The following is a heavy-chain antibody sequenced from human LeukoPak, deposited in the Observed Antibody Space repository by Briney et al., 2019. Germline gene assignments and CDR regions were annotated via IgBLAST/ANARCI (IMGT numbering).Heavy chain of an antibody. CDR3: ASIVGAFYFDY. V-gene: IGHV4-34*01. D-gene: IGHD1-26*01. CDR2: INHSGST. CDR1: GESFNVFS. Sequence: SETLSLTCAVYGESFNVFSWSWIRQPPGKGLEWIGEINHSGSTNYNPSLKSRVTISVDTSKNQFSLKLSSVTAADTAVYYCASIVGAFYFDYWGQGTLVTVSS. J-gene: IGHJ4*02.